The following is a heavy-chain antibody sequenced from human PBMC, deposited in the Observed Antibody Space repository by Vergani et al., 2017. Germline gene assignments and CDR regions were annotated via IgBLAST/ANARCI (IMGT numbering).Heavy chain of an antibody. Sequence: QVQLVQSGAEVKKPGASVKVSCKASGYTFAGYYMHWVRQAPGQGLEWMGWINPNNGGTNYAQKFQGRVTMTRDTSISTAYMELSRLRSDDTAVYYCARDQSGDGYNSRFDLWGQGTLVTVSS. J-gene: IGHJ4*02. CDR2: INPNNGGT. V-gene: IGHV1-2*02. CDR3: ARDQSGDGYNSRFDL. CDR1: GYTFAGYY. D-gene: IGHD5-24*01.